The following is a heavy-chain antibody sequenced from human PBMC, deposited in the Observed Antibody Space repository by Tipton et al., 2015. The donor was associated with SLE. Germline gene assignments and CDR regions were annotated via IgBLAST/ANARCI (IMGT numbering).Heavy chain of an antibody. CDR2: ISSSSSYI. D-gene: IGHD3-22*01. V-gene: IGHV3-21*04. Sequence: SLRLSCAASGFTFSSYSMNWVRQAPGKGLEWVSSISSSSSYIYYADSVKGRFTISRDNSKNTLYLQMNSLRAEDTAVYYCAKVTAYYDSSGYYNYYYYYYMDVWGKGTTVTVPS. J-gene: IGHJ6*03. CDR1: GFTFSSYS. CDR3: AKVTAYYDSSGYYNYYYYYYMDV.